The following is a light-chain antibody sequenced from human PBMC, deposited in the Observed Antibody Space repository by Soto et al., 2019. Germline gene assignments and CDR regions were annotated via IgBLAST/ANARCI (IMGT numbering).Light chain of an antibody. V-gene: IGLV2-14*01. J-gene: IGLJ1*01. CDR1: SSDGGGYNY. CDR2: EVS. CDR3: SSYTSSSTLPFV. Sequence: QSALTQPASVSGSPGQSITISCTGTSSDGGGYNYVSWYQQHPGKAPKLMIYEVSNRPSGVSNRFSGSKSGNTASLTISGLQAEDEADYYCSSYTSSSTLPFVFGTGTKLTVL.